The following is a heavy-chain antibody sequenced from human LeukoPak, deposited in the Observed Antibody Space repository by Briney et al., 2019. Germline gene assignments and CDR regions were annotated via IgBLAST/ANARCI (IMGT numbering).Heavy chain of an antibody. Sequence: PGGSLRLSCAASGFTFSSYSMNWVRQAPGKGLEWVSYISSSSSTIYYADSVKGRFTISRDNAKNSLYLQMNSLRAEDTAVYYCARARYSGSYYAGDDYWGQGTLVTVSS. CDR1: GFTFSSYS. D-gene: IGHD1-26*01. J-gene: IGHJ4*02. V-gene: IGHV3-48*01. CDR3: ARARYSGSYYAGDDY. CDR2: ISSSSSTI.